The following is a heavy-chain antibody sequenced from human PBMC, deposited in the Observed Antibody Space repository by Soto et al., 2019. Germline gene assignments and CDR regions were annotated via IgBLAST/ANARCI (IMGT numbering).Heavy chain of an antibody. CDR2: IYYSGST. CDR1: GGSISSGDYY. V-gene: IGHV4-30-4*01. J-gene: IGHJ6*02. CDR3: ARGPLFYDFWTGYNPSGMDV. Sequence: SETLSLTCTVSGGSISSGDYYWSWIRQPPGKGLEWIGYIYYSGSTYYNPSLKSRVTISVDTSKNQFSLKLSSVTAADTAVYYCARGPLFYDFWTGYNPSGMDVWGQGTTVTVSS. D-gene: IGHD3-3*01.